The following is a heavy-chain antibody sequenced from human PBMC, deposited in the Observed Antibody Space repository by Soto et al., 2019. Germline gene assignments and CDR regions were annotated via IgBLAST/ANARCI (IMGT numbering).Heavy chain of an antibody. CDR1: GYSITSGYY. CDR3: ARLPYSYSGYDETYFDY. Sequence: SETLSLTCAVSGYSITSGYYWGWIRQPPGKGLEWIGSIYHSGSTYYNPSLKSRVTISVDTPQKLFSLKLSSVTTADTAVYYCARLPYSYSGYDETYFDYWGQGTLVTVSS. J-gene: IGHJ4*02. V-gene: IGHV4-38-2*01. D-gene: IGHD5-12*01. CDR2: IYHSGST.